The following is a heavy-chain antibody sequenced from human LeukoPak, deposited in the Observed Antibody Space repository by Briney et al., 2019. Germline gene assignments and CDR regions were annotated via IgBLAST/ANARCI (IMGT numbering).Heavy chain of an antibody. CDR2: IYWDDDK. V-gene: IGHV2-5*02. D-gene: IGHD6-19*01. J-gene: IGHJ4*02. Sequence: SGPTLFHPTPTLTLTCTFSGFSLSTRGVGVGWIRQPPGKALEWLSLIYWDDDKRYSPSLSSRLTITKDTSKNQVVLTMTNVDPVDTATYYCAHRKYTSGWWNFDYWGQGTLVTVSS. CDR3: AHRKYTSGWWNFDY. CDR1: GFSLSTRGVG.